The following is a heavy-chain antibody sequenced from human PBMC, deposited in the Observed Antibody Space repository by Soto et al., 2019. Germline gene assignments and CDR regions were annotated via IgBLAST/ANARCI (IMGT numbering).Heavy chain of an antibody. CDR2: ITATRSFI. D-gene: IGHD6-19*01. CDR1: GFNFSSHS. CDR3: ARGAVVGIGYFDL. Sequence: EVQLVESGGGLVKPGGSLRLSCAASGFNFSSHSVNWVRQAPGKGLEWVSCITATRSFIYYADSVKGRFTISRDNAKHSLYLQMDCLRVEDTAVYYWARGAVVGIGYFDLWGRGTLVTVSS. J-gene: IGHJ2*01. V-gene: IGHV3-21*01.